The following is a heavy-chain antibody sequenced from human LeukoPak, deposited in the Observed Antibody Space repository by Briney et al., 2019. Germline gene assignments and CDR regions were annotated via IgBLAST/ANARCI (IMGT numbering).Heavy chain of an antibody. J-gene: IGHJ4*02. CDR1: GFTFSSYS. D-gene: IGHD3-22*01. CDR2: ISSSSSYI. CDR3: ARWGLGDSSGYADY. Sequence: PGGSLRLSYAASGFTFSSYSMNWVRQAPGKGLEWVSSISSSSSYIYYADSVKGRFTISRDNAKNSLYLQMNSLRAEDTAVYYCARWGLGDSSGYADYWGQGTLVTVSS. V-gene: IGHV3-21*01.